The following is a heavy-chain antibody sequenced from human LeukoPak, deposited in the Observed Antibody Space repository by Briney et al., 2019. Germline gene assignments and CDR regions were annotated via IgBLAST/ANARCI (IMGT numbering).Heavy chain of an antibody. J-gene: IGHJ4*02. CDR1: GGTFSSYA. V-gene: IGHV1-69*13. D-gene: IGHD5-12*01. CDR2: IIPIFGTA. Sequence: SVKVSCKASGGTFSSYAISWVRQAPGQGLEWMGGIIPIFGTANYAQKFQGRVTITADESTSTAYMELSSLRSEDTAVYYCARDPYSGYDGVDYWGQGTLVTISS. CDR3: ARDPYSGYDGVDY.